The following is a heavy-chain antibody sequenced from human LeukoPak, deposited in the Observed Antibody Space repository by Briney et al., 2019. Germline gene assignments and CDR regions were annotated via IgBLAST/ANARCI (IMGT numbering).Heavy chain of an antibody. V-gene: IGHV4-59*12. Sequence: SETLSLTCTVSGGSISSYYWSWIRQPPGKGLEWIGYIYYSGSTYYNPSLKSRVTISVDTSKNQFSLKLSSVTAADTAVYYCARAPAYYYGSGSRNWFDPWGQGTLVTVSS. CDR2: IYYSGST. CDR3: ARAPAYYYGSGSRNWFDP. D-gene: IGHD3-10*01. CDR1: GGSISSYY. J-gene: IGHJ5*02.